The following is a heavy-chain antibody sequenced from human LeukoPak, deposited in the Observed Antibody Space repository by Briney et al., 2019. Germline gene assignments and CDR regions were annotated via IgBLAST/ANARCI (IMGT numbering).Heavy chain of an antibody. D-gene: IGHD6-13*01. J-gene: IGHJ4*02. CDR2: IYSGGST. Sequence: PGGSLRLSCASSGFIVSSNYMSWVRQAPGNGLEWVSVIYSGGSTYYADSVKGRFTISRDNSKNTLYLQMNSLRAEDTAVYYCARDRGSSWSLGYWGQGTLVTVSS. V-gene: IGHV3-53*01. CDR1: GFIVSSNY. CDR3: ARDRGSSWSLGY.